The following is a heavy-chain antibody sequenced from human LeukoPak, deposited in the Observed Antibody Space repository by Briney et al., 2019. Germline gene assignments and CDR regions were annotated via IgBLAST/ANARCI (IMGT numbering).Heavy chain of an antibody. CDR1: GFTFSRYG. Sequence: PGGSLRLSCAASGFTFSRYGMHWVGQAPGKGLEWVAVIWYDGSNKYYAESVKGRFTISRDNSKNTLHLQMNSLRAEDTAVYYCARDPPMYYYDEPGSRDAFDIWGQGTMVTVSS. V-gene: IGHV3-33*01. D-gene: IGHD3-22*01. CDR3: ARDPPMYYYDEPGSRDAFDI. CDR2: IWYDGSNK. J-gene: IGHJ3*02.